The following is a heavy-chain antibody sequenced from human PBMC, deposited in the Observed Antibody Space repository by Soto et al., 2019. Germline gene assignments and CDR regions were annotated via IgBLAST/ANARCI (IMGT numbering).Heavy chain of an antibody. CDR2: IYSGGST. D-gene: IGHD4-17*01. Sequence: GGSLRLSCAASGFTVSSNYTSWVRQAPGKGLEWVSVIYSGGSTYYADSVKGRFTISRDNSKNTLYLQMNSLRAEDTAVYYCASYDYGDFDYWGQGTLVTVSS. CDR3: ASYDYGDFDY. V-gene: IGHV3-53*01. CDR1: GFTVSSNY. J-gene: IGHJ4*02.